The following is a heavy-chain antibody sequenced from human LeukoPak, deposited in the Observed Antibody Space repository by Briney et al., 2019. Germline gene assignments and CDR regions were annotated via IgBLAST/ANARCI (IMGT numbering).Heavy chain of an antibody. Sequence: PGGSLRLSCAASGFTFSTNWMTWVRQAPGKGLEWVANIKQDGSEKNYVDSVKGRFTISRDNAKNSLYLQMNSLRAEDTAVYYCVSRGGHIPMDVWGKGTTVTVSS. CDR3: VSRGGHIPMDV. CDR2: IKQDGSEK. D-gene: IGHD4-23*01. J-gene: IGHJ6*03. CDR1: GFTFSTNW. V-gene: IGHV3-7*01.